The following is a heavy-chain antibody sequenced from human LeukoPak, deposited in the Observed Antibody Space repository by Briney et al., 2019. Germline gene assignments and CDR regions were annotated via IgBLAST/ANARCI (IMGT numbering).Heavy chain of an antibody. CDR1: GGTFSSYA. CDR2: IIPIFGTA. V-gene: IGHV1-69*01. Sequence: SVKVSCKPSGGTFSSYAISWVRQAPGQGLEWMGGIIPIFGTANYAQKFQGRVTITADESTSTAYMELSSLRSEDTAVYYCAQSPDIVVVPAVFWFDPWGQGTLVTVSS. J-gene: IGHJ5*02. D-gene: IGHD2-2*01. CDR3: AQSPDIVVVPAVFWFDP.